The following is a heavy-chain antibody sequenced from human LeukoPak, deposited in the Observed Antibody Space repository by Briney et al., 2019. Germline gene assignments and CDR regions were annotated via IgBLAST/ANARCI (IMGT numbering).Heavy chain of an antibody. CDR3: AKLHDNDMSGHPDTFDV. Sequence: SETLSLTCTVSGGSLSGHYRSWIRQPPGKRLEWIGYVSYTGRTKYNPSLQSRVTISIDTSKYQFSLKLTSVSSADTPVYSGAKLHDNDMSGHPDTFDVWGQGTTVIVSS. J-gene: IGHJ3*01. D-gene: IGHD3-22*01. CDR1: GGSLSGHY. CDR2: VSYTGRT. V-gene: IGHV4-59*11.